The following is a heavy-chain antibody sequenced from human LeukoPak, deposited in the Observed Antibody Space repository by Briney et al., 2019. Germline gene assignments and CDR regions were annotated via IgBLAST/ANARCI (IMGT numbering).Heavy chain of an antibody. Sequence: PSETLSLTCTVSGGSISSYYWSWIRQPPGKGLEWIGYIYYSGSTNYNPSLKSRVTISVDTSKNQFSLKLSSVTAADTAVYYCARDRGCSSTSCYAEVVYGMDVWGKGTMVTVSS. CDR2: IYYSGST. V-gene: IGHV4-59*01. CDR3: ARDRGCSSTSCYAEVVYGMDV. D-gene: IGHD2-2*01. J-gene: IGHJ6*04. CDR1: GGSISSYY.